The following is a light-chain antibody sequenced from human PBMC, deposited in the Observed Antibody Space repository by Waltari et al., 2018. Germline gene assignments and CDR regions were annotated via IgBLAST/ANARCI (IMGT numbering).Light chain of an antibody. CDR3: CSYAGSSTFNWV. V-gene: IGLV2-23*03. CDR2: EGS. J-gene: IGLJ3*02. CDR1: SSDVGRYNL. Sequence: QSALTQPASVSGSPGQSITISCTGTSSDVGRYNLVSCYQQHPGKAPKLKIYEGSKRPSGVSNRFSGSKSGNTASLTISGLQAEDEADYYCCSYAGSSTFNWVFGGGTKLTVL.